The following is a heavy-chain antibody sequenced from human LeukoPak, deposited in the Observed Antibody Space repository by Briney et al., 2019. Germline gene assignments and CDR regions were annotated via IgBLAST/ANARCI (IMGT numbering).Heavy chain of an antibody. D-gene: IGHD2-2*01. CDR2: IKPDGNEK. J-gene: IGHJ4*02. CDR3: SGRDSSRSPRAY. CDR1: GLTLTDFW. V-gene: IGHV3-7*01. Sequence: PGGSLRLSCAASGLTLTDFWMNWVRLAPGRGLEWLANIKPDGNEKYYVDSVKGRFAISRDNAKNEVYLEMNSLRAEDTGVYYCSGRDSSRSPRAYWGQGTLVRVSS.